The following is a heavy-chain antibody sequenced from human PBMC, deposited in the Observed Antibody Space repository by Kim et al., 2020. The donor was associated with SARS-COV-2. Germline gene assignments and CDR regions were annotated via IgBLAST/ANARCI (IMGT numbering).Heavy chain of an antibody. V-gene: IGHV4-34*01. CDR1: GGSFSGYY. CDR3: ARARYSGYDYYYYYGMDV. Sequence: SETLSLTCAVYGGSFSGYYWSWIRQPPGKGLEWIGEINHSGSTNYNPSLKSRVTISVDTSKNQFSLKLSSVTAADTAVYYCARARYSGYDYYYYYGMDVLGQGTTVTVSS. J-gene: IGHJ6*02. D-gene: IGHD5-12*01. CDR2: INHSGST.